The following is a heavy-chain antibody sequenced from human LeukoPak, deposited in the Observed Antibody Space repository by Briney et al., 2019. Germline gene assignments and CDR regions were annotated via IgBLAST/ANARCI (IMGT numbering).Heavy chain of an antibody. V-gene: IGHV3-30*04. Sequence: SGGSLRLSCAASGFTFSSYAIHWVRQAPGKGLEWVAVISYDGSNKYYADSVKGRFTISRDNSKNTLYLQMNSLRAEDTAVYYCARDLLGVSITGTSGADYWGQGTLVTVSS. D-gene: IGHD1-20*01. CDR1: GFTFSSYA. CDR3: ARDLLGVSITGTSGADY. CDR2: ISYDGSNK. J-gene: IGHJ4*02.